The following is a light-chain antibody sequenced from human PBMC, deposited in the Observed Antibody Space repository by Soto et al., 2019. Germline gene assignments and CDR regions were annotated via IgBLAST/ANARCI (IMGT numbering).Light chain of an antibody. CDR3: KQYGSSPWT. Sequence: EIVLTQSPAALSVSPGERVTLSCRASQGIGSTLAWYQQKPGQTPRLLIYGAYSRATGIQDRFSGSGSGTDFTLTISRLEPEDFAVYYCKQYGSSPWTFGQGTKVDI. CDR1: QGIGST. CDR2: GAY. J-gene: IGKJ1*01. V-gene: IGKV3-20*01.